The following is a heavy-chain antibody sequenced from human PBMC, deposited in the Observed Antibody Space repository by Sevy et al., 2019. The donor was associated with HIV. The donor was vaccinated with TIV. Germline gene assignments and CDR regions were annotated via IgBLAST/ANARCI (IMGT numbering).Heavy chain of an antibody. V-gene: IGHV3-30*03. CDR1: GFTFSSYG. CDR2: LSYDGSNK. J-gene: IGHJ4*02. Sequence: GGSLRLSCAASGFTFSSYGMHWVRQAPGKGLEWVAVLSYDGSNKYYADSVKGRFTISRDKSKNTLYLQMNSLRAEDTAVYYCARDSWGVAGYSDYWGQGTLVTVSS. CDR3: ARDSWGVAGYSDY. D-gene: IGHD6-19*01.